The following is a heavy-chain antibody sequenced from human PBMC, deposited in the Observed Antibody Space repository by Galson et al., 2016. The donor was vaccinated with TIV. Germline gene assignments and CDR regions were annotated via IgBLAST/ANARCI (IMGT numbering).Heavy chain of an antibody. CDR3: ARGGDISGYFSSYYYFYMDV. CDR1: GYTFSAHY. J-gene: IGHJ6*03. Sequence: SVKVSCKASGYTFSAHYIHWVRQAPGQGLEWMGWINPNSGDTTYAQNFLGRVTMTRDTSINTAYMELSSDGTAVFYCARGGDISGYFSSYYYFYMDVWGKGTTVTVAS. CDR2: INPNSGDT. D-gene: IGHD3-22*01. V-gene: IGHV1-2*02.